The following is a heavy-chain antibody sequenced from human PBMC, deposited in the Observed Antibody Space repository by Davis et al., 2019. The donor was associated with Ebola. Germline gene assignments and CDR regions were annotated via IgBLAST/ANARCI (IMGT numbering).Heavy chain of an antibody. CDR1: GFSSSRYW. CDR2: IKQDATEE. V-gene: IGHV3-7*03. CDR3: AIGSGWVMAS. D-gene: IGHD6-19*01. Sequence: GESPKIPCEGPGFSSSRYWMKWVRQAPGKGLEWVANIKQDATEEYYVDSVTGRFPISRDNAKNFLYLRMNNVGIEDTAIYFCAIGSGWVMASWGQGTLVTVAS. J-gene: IGHJ5*02.